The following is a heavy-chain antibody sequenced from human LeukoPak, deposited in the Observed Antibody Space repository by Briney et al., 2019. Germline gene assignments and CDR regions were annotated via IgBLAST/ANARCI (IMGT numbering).Heavy chain of an antibody. D-gene: IGHD3-22*01. CDR3: AKASKWLLLRGSTFDY. CDR2: ISWNSGSI. CDR1: GFIVSSNY. J-gene: IGHJ4*02. V-gene: IGHV3-9*01. Sequence: RPGGSLRLSCAASGFIVSSNYMSWVRQAPGKGLEWVSGISWNSGSIGYADSVKGRFTISRDNAKNSLYLQMNSLRAEDTALYYCAKASKWLLLRGSTFDYWGQGTLVTVSS.